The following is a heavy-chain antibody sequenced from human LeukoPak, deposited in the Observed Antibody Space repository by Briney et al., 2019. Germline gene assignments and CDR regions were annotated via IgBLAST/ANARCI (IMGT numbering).Heavy chain of an antibody. D-gene: IGHD6-19*01. J-gene: IGHJ4*02. Sequence: PGGSLRLSCAVSGFTFDDYAMHWVRQAPGKGLEWVSGISWNSGSIDYADSVKGRFTISRDNAKNSLYLQMNSLRAEDTALYYCAKGASIAVAGILDYWGQGTLVTVSS. CDR3: AKGASIAVAGILDY. V-gene: IGHV3-9*01. CDR1: GFTFDDYA. CDR2: ISWNSGSI.